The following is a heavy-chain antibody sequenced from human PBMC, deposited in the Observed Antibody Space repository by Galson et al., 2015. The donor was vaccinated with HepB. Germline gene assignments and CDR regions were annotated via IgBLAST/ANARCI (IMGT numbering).Heavy chain of an antibody. D-gene: IGHD6-6*01. CDR3: AGVNSSSSHFFDN. CDR2: IKEDESEK. V-gene: IGHV3-7*03. J-gene: IGHJ4*02. CDR1: GFTFGNYW. Sequence: SLRLSCAASGFTFGNYWMSWVRQAPGKGLEWVANIKEDESEKYYVDSVKGRFTISRDNAKNSLYLQMNSLRAEDTAVYYCAGVNSSSSHFFDNWGQGSLVTVSS.